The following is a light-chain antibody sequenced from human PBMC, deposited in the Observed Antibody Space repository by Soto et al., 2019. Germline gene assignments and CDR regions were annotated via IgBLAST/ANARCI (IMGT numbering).Light chain of an antibody. CDR3: VSFAGGTYV. CDR2: DVN. CDR1: SSDVGAHIF. V-gene: IGLV2-8*01. J-gene: IGLJ1*01. Sequence: QSALAQPPSASGSPGQSVTISCTGTSSDVGAHIFVSWYQQHPGKAPKLMIYDVNRRPSGVPDRFSGSKSGNTASLTVSGLQAEDEADYYCVSFAGGTYVFGTGTKV.